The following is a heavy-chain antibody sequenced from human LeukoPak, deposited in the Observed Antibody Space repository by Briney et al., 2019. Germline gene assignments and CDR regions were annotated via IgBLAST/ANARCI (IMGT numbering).Heavy chain of an antibody. CDR3: ASSSGSRSFDY. CDR2: TSYTGNT. D-gene: IGHD3-10*01. Sequence: ASETLSLTCTVSGASISSYYWSWIRLPPGKGLEWIGYTSYTGNTNYNPSLKSRVTISVDTSKNQFSLKLSSVTAAVTAVYYCASSSGSRSFDYWGQGTLVTVSS. V-gene: IGHV4-59*13. J-gene: IGHJ4*02. CDR1: GASISSYY.